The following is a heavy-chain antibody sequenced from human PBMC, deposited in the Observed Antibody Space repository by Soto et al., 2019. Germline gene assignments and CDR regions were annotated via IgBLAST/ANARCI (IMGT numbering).Heavy chain of an antibody. V-gene: IGHV3-7*03. J-gene: IGHJ6*02. CDR2: IKQDGSEK. CDR3: ARDANLGWNGMDV. D-gene: IGHD7-27*01. CDR1: GFTFSSYW. Sequence: GGSLRLSCAASGFTFSSYWMSWVRQAPGKGLEWVANIKQDGSEKYYVDSVKGRFTISRDNAKNSLYLQMNSLRAEDTAVYYCARDANLGWNGMDVWGQGTTVTVSS.